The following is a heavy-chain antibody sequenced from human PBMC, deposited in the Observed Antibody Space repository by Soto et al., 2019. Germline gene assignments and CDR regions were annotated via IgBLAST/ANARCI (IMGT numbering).Heavy chain of an antibody. CDR1: GYTFTTYG. CDR3: ARDGSGYEEGGFFDY. CDR2: INTYYGNT. D-gene: IGHD5-12*01. Sequence: QVQLVQSGAEVKKPGASVKVSCKASGYTFTTYGITWVRQAPGQGLEWMGWINTYYGNTNYAQKLQGRVTMTTDTSXXTADMELRSLRSDDTAIYYCARDGSGYEEGGFFDYWGQGTLVTVSS. J-gene: IGHJ4*02. V-gene: IGHV1-18*01.